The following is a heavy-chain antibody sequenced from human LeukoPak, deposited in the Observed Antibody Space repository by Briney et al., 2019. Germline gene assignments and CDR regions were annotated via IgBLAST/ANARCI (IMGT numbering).Heavy chain of an antibody. V-gene: IGHV1-24*01. CDR3: ATLAYCGGDCYSGNWFDP. J-gene: IGHJ5*02. Sequence: ASVKVSCKVSGYTLTELSMHWVRQAPGKGLEWMGGFDPEDGETICAQKFQGRVTMTEDTSTDTAYMELSSLRSEDTAVYYCATLAYCGGDCYSGNWFDPWGQGTLVTVSS. D-gene: IGHD2-21*02. CDR1: GYTLTELS. CDR2: FDPEDGET.